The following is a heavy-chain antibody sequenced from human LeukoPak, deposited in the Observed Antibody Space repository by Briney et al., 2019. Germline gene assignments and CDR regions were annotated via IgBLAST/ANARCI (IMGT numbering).Heavy chain of an antibody. Sequence: ASVKVSCKASGYTFTSYDINWVRQATGQGLEWMGWMNPYSGNTGYAQKFQGRVTMTRNTSISTAYMELSSLRSEDTAVYYCARVRRGYCSSTSCSSYNWFDPWGQGTLVTVSS. J-gene: IGHJ5*02. CDR1: GYTFTSYD. CDR3: ARVRRGYCSSTSCSSYNWFDP. CDR2: MNPYSGNT. D-gene: IGHD2-2*01. V-gene: IGHV1-8*01.